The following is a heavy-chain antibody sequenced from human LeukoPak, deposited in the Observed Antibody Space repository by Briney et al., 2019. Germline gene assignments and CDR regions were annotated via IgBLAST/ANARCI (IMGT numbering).Heavy chain of an antibody. V-gene: IGHV6-1*01. J-gene: IGHJ4*02. D-gene: IGHD6-13*01. CDR3: ARDIIVAAGRTGFDY. CDR1: GDSVSSNSAA. CDR2: TYYRSKWYN. Sequence: SQTLSLTCVISGDSVSSNSAAWNWIRQSPARGLEWLGRTYYRSKWYNDYAVSVKSRITINPDTSKNQFSLQLNSVTPEDTAVYYCARDIIVAAGRTGFDYWGQGTLVTVSS.